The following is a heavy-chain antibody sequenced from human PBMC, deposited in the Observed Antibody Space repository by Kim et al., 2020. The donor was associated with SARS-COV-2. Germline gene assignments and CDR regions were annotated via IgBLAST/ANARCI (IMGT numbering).Heavy chain of an antibody. D-gene: IGHD6-13*01. CDR1: GYTFTSYG. CDR3: ARDRAYSSRGNWFDP. CDR2: ISAYNGNT. V-gene: IGHV1-18*01. Sequence: ASVKVSCKASGYTFTSYGISWVRQAPGQGLEWMGWISAYNGNTNYAQKLQGRVTMTTDTSTSTAYMELRSLRSDDTAVYYCARDRAYSSRGNWFDPWGQGTLVTVSS. J-gene: IGHJ5*02.